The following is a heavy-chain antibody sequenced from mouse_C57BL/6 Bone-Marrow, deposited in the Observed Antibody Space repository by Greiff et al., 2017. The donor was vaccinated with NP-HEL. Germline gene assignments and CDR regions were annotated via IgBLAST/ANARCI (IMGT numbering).Heavy chain of an antibody. V-gene: IGHV5-17*01. CDR3: ARTLYWSWFAY. CDR2: ISSGSSTI. Sequence: EVQLVESGGGLVKPGGSLKLSCAASGFTFSDYGMHWVRQAPEKGLEWVAYISSGSSTIYYADTVKGRFTISRDNAKNTLFLQMTSLRSEDTAMYYCARTLYWSWFAYWGQGTLVTVSA. D-gene: IGHD2-1*01. J-gene: IGHJ3*01. CDR1: GFTFSDYG.